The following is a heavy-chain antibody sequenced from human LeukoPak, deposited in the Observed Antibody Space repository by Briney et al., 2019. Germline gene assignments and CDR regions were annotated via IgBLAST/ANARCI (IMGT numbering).Heavy chain of an antibody. CDR3: ARGRSVSRPFDY. V-gene: IGHV4-34*01. J-gene: IGHJ4*02. CDR1: GGSFSGYY. CDR2: INHSGST. D-gene: IGHD6-13*01. Sequence: KTSETLSLTCAVYGGSFSGYYWSWIRQPPGKGLEWIGEINHSGSTNYNPSLKSRVTISVDTSKNQFSLKLSSVTAADTAVYYCARGRSVSRPFDYWGQGTLVTVSS.